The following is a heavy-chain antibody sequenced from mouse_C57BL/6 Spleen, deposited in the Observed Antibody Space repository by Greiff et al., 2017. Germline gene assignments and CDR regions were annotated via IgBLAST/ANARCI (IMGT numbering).Heavy chain of an antibody. CDR3: ATHSNPFAY. J-gene: IGHJ3*01. Sequence: QVQLQQSGAELVKPGASVKLSCKASGYTFTEYTIHWVKQRSGQGLEWIGEIYPRSGNTYYNEKFKGKATLTADKSSSTAYMELRSLTSEDSAVYFCATHSNPFAYWGQGTLVTVSA. CDR1: GYTFTEYT. D-gene: IGHD2-5*01. CDR2: IYPRSGNT. V-gene: IGHV1-81*01.